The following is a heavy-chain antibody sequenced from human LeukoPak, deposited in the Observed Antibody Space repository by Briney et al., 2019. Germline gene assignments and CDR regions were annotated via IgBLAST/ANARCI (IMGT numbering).Heavy chain of an antibody. J-gene: IGHJ5*02. CDR3: ARAPTVHNWFDP. V-gene: IGHV4-59*12. CDR2: IYYSGST. Sequence: SETLSLTCTVSGGSISSYYWGWIRQPPGKGLEWIGYIYYSGSTNYNPSLKSRVTISVDTSKNQFSLKLSSVTAADTAVYYCARAPTVHNWFDPWGQGTLVTVSS. D-gene: IGHD4-17*01. CDR1: GGSISSYY.